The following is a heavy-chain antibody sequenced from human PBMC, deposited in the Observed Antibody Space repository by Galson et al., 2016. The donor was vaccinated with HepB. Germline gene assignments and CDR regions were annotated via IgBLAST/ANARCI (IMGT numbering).Heavy chain of an antibody. D-gene: IGHD2/OR15-2a*01. CDR1: GFIFNNYD. Sequence: SVKVSCKASGFIFNNYDLNWVRQATGQGLECMGWMKAKTVNTGFAQSFQDRLTMTRNASTSTVYMELSSLRSEDTAVYYCARKNMATGWFDLWGQGTLVTVSS. V-gene: IGHV1-8*01. J-gene: IGHJ5*02. CDR3: ARKNMATGWFDL. CDR2: MKAKTVNT.